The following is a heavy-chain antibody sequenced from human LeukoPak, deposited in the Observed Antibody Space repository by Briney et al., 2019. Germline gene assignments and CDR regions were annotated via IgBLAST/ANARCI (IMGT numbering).Heavy chain of an antibody. CDR2: IYYSGST. V-gene: IGHV4-59*11. D-gene: IGHD2-2*02. J-gene: IGHJ3*02. Sequence: SETLSLNCTVYGGFISSHYWSWIRQPPGKGLEWIVYIYYSGSTNYNPSLKSRVTISVDTSKNQFSLKLSSVTAADTAVYYCARRIVVVPAAIHGHDAFDIWGQGTMVTVSS. CDR1: GGFISSHY. CDR3: ARRIVVVPAAIHGHDAFDI.